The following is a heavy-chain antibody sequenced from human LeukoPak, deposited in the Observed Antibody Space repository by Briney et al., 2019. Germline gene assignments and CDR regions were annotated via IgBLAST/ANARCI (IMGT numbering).Heavy chain of an antibody. V-gene: IGHV3-23*01. J-gene: IGHJ4*02. D-gene: IGHD2-15*01. Sequence: PGGSLRLSCAASGFTFSSYTVNWVRQAPGKGLEWVSAISGSGGSTYYADSVKGRLTISRDTSKNTLYLQMSSLRAEDTAVYYCAKWPRYCSGGSCYGSGGYYWGQGILVTVSS. CDR3: AKWPRYCSGGSCYGSGGYY. CDR1: GFTFSSYT. CDR2: ISGSGGST.